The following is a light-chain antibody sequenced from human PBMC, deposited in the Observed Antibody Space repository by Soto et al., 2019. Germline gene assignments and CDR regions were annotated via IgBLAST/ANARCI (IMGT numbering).Light chain of an antibody. Sequence: EIVMTQFPATLSVSPGDTATLSCWASESVGSNLAWYQQKPGQAPRLLIFGASIGATGAPTRFSGSGSETEFTLTISSLQSEDSAVYYCQQYSRWPSYTFVQGTKLEIK. CDR1: ESVGSN. CDR2: GAS. V-gene: IGKV3-15*01. CDR3: QQYSRWPSYT. J-gene: IGKJ2*01.